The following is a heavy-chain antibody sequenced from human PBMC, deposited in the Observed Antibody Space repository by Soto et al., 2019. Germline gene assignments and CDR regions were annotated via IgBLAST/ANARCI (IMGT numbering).Heavy chain of an antibody. CDR2: IYRSGST. CDR3: ASTDYYDSSGYSH. J-gene: IGHJ4*02. CDR1: GGSISSGGYS. D-gene: IGHD3-22*01. Sequence: QLLLQESGSGLVKPSQTLSLTCAVSGGSISSGGYSWSWIRQPAGKGLEWIGYIYRSGSTYYNPSLKSRVTISVDRSKNQFSLKLSSVTAADTAVYYCASTDYYDSSGYSHWGQGTLVTVSS. V-gene: IGHV4-30-2*01.